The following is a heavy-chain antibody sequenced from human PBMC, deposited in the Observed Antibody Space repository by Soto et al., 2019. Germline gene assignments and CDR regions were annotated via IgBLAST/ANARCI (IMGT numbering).Heavy chain of an antibody. CDR3: ARGDMVRGVGDAFDI. J-gene: IGHJ3*02. V-gene: IGHV3-13*04. CDR2: IGTAGDT. Sequence: GGSLRLSCAASGFTFSSYDMHWVRQATGKGLEWVSAIGTAGDTYYPGSVKGRFTISRENAKNSLYLQMNSLRAGDTAVYYCARGDMVRGVGDAFDIWGQGTMVTVSS. D-gene: IGHD3-10*01. CDR1: GFTFSSYD.